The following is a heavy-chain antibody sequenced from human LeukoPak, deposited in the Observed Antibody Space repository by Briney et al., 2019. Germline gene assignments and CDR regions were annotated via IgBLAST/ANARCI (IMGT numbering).Heavy chain of an antibody. CDR2: ISVYNGNT. CDR3: ARDPARNYDILTGYQILRFDY. CDR1: GYTFTSYG. J-gene: IGHJ4*02. V-gene: IGHV1-18*01. Sequence: ASVKVSCKASGYTFTSYGISWVRQAPGQGLEWMGWISVYNGNTNYAQKLQGRVTMTTDTSTSTAYMELRSLRSDDTAVYYCARDPARNYDILTGYQILRFDYWGQGTLVTVSS. D-gene: IGHD3-9*01.